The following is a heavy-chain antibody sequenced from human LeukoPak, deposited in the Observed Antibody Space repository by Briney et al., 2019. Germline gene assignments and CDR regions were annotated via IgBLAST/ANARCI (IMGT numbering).Heavy chain of an antibody. CDR1: GGSISSYY. CDR3: ARSGSSWDYYYYMDV. CDR2: IYYSGST. V-gene: IGHV4-59*01. Sequence: SETLSLTCTVSGGSISSYYWSWIRQPPGKGLEWIGYIYYSGSTKYNPSLKSRVTISVDTSKNQFSLKLSSVTAADTAVYYCARSGSSWDYYYYMDVWGKGTTVTISS. D-gene: IGHD6-13*01. J-gene: IGHJ6*03.